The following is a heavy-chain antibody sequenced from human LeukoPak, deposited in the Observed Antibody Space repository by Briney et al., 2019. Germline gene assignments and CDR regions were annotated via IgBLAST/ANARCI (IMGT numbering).Heavy chain of an antibody. V-gene: IGHV3-21*01. CDR2: ISSSSSYI. J-gene: IGHJ6*02. D-gene: IGHD1-26*01. CDR3: ATNLVGATISYYYYGMDV. Sequence: GGSLRLSCAASGFTFSSYSMNWVRQAPGKGLEWVSSISSSSSYIYYADSVKGRFTISRDNAKNSLYLQMNSLRAEDTAVYYCATNLVGATISYYYYGMDVWGQGTTVTVSS. CDR1: GFTFSSYS.